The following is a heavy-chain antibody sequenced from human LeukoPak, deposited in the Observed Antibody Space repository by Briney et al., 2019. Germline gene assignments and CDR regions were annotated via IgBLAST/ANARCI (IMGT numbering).Heavy chain of an antibody. D-gene: IGHD6-13*01. CDR2: IYYSGST. CDR3: ARGGTRIAAAGLDY. Sequence: SETLSLTCTVSGGSISSYYWTWIRQPPGKGLEWIGYIYYSGSTNYKPSLKSRVTISLDTSKNQFSLKLSSVTTADTAVYYCARGGTRIAAAGLDYWGQGTLVTVSS. V-gene: IGHV4-59*01. J-gene: IGHJ4*02. CDR1: GGSISSYY.